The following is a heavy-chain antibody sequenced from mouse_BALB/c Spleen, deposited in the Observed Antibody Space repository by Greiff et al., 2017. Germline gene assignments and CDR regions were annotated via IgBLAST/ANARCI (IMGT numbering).Heavy chain of an antibody. Sequence: EVMLVESGGGLVQPGGSLKLSCAASGFTFSSYGMSWVRQTPDKRLELVATINSNGGSTYYPDSVKGRFTITSDNAKNTLYLQMSSQKSEDTAMYYCARVHYDSYFYAMDYWGQGTSVTVSS. D-gene: IGHD1-2*01. J-gene: IGHJ4*01. CDR3: ARVHYDSYFYAMDY. V-gene: IGHV5-6-3*01. CDR1: GFTFSSYG. CDR2: INSNGGST.